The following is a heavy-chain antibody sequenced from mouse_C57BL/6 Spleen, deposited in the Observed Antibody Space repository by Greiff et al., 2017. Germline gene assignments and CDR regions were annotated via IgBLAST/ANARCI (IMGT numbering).Heavy chain of an antibody. CDR1: GYTFTDYY. J-gene: IGHJ4*01. Sequence: VQLQQSGPVLVKPGASVKMSCKASGYTFTDYYMNWVKQSHGKSLEWIGVINPYNGGTSYNQKFKGKATLTVDKSSSTAYMELNSLTSEDSAVYYCARPPSDSNYGYAMDYWGQGTSVTVSS. CDR2: INPYNGGT. V-gene: IGHV1-19*01. CDR3: ARPPSDSNYGYAMDY. D-gene: IGHD2-5*01.